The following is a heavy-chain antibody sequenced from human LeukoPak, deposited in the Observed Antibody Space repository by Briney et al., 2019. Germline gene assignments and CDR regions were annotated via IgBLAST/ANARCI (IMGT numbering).Heavy chain of an antibody. V-gene: IGHV4-30-4*01. Sequence: PSETLSLTCTVSGGSISSGDYYWGWIRQPPGKGLEWIGYIYYSGSTYYNPSLKSRVTISVDTSKNQFSLKLSSVTAADTAVYYCARVRSYYDSSGYNDYWGQGTLVTVSS. CDR3: ARVRSYYDSSGYNDY. CDR1: GGSISSGDYY. J-gene: IGHJ4*02. CDR2: IYYSGST. D-gene: IGHD3-22*01.